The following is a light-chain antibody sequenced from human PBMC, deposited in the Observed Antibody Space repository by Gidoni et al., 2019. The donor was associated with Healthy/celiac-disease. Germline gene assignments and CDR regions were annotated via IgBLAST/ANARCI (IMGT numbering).Light chain of an antibody. CDR2: DAS. V-gene: IGKV3-11*01. Sequence: ETVLTQSPATLSSSPGERATLSCRASQSVSSYLAWYQTKPGQAPRLLIYDASTRATGGPARFSGRGSGTDFTLTISSLEPEDFAVYYCQQSSNWPLTFGEXTKVEIK. CDR1: QSVSSY. J-gene: IGKJ4*01. CDR3: QQSSNWPLT.